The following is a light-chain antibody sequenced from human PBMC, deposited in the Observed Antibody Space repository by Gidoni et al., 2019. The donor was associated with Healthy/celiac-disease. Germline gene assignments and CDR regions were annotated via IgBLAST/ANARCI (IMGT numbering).Light chain of an antibody. CDR2: VAS. CDR1: QSVSSN. J-gene: IGKJ4*01. CDR3: QQYNNWPLT. V-gene: IGKV3-15*01. Sequence: EIVMTQSPATLSVSPGERATLSCRASQSVSSNLAGYQQKPGQAPRRLIYVASTRATGIPARFSGSGSGTEFTLTISSLQSEDFAVYYCQQYNNWPLTFXGXTKVEIK.